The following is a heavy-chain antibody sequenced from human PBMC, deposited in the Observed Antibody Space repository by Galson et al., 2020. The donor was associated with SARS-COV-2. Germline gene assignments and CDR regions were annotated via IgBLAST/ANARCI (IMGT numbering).Heavy chain of an antibody. V-gene: IGHV1-18*04. Sequence: ASVKVSCKASGYTFTSYGISWVRQAPGQGLEWMGWISGYNGNTNYAQKLQGRVTMTTYTSTSTAYMELRSLRSDDTAVYYCARGETAMVGFYYGMDVWGQGTTVTVSS. CDR2: ISGYNGNT. D-gene: IGHD5-18*01. CDR1: GYTFTSYG. CDR3: ARGETAMVGFYYGMDV. J-gene: IGHJ6*02.